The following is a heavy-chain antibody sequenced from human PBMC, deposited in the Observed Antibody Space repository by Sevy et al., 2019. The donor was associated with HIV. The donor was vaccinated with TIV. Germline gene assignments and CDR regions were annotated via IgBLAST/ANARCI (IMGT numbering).Heavy chain of an antibody. D-gene: IGHD4-17*01. J-gene: IGHJ4*02. CDR1: GFTFSSYA. CDR2: ISGSGGST. CDR3: AKGRNYGDYVGPADY. V-gene: IGHV3-23*01. Sequence: GGSLRLSCAASGFTFSSYAMSWVRQAPGKGLGWVSAISGSGGSTYYADSVKGRFTISRDNSKNTLYLQMNSLRAEDTAVYYCAKGRNYGDYVGPADYWGQGTLVTVSS.